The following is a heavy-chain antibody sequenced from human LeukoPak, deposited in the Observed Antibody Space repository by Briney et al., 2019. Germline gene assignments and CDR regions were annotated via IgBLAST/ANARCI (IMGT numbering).Heavy chain of an antibody. V-gene: IGHV3-23*01. Sequence: PGGSLRLSCAASGFTFSSFAMTWVRQAPGTGLEWVSTLRSNGDTAYNADSVKGRFTISRDNSKNTVCLQMNILRVEDTAIYYCARGQELDDGVFDSWGQGTLVTVSA. CDR2: LRSNGDTA. CDR1: GFTFSSFA. J-gene: IGHJ4*02. CDR3: ARGQELDDGVFDS. D-gene: IGHD1-1*01.